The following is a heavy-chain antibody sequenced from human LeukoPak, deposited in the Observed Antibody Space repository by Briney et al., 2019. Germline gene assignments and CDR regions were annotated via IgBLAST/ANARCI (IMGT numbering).Heavy chain of an antibody. CDR1: GFTFSSYS. CDR3: AGDSSGYSYNWFDP. V-gene: IGHV3-21*01. CDR2: ISSSSSYI. D-gene: IGHD3-22*01. Sequence: PGGSLRLSCAASGFTFSSYSMNWVRQAPGKGLEWVSSISSSSSYIYYADSVKGRFTISRDNAKNSLYLQMNSLRAEDTAVYYCAGDSSGYSYNWFDPWGQGTLVTVSS. J-gene: IGHJ5*02.